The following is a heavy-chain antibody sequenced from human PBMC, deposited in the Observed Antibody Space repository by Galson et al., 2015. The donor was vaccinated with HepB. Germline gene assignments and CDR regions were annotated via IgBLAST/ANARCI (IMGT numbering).Heavy chain of an antibody. CDR1: GFTFSTYA. D-gene: IGHD4-23*01. CDR3: AKRGYGGWQTDY. Sequence: SLRLSCAASGFTFSTYAMSWVRQAPEKGLEWVSTIGSSGASTYYADSVKGRFTISRDNSKTTLYLEMNSLRAEDTAVYYCAKRGYGGWQTDYWGQGTLVTVSS. V-gene: IGHV3-23*01. J-gene: IGHJ4*02. CDR2: IGSSGAST.